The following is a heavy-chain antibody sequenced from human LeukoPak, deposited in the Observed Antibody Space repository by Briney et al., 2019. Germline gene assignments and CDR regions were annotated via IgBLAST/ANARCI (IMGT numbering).Heavy chain of an antibody. J-gene: IGHJ4*02. CDR3: ARHRVGVTRDFDY. D-gene: IGHD1-26*01. Sequence: TSETLSLTCTVSGGSISSSSYYWGWIRQPPGKGLEWIGSIYYSGSTYYNPSLKSRVTISVDTSKNQFSLKLSSVTAADTAVYYCARHRVGVTRDFDYWGQGTLVTVSS. CDR1: GGSISSSSYY. CDR2: IYYSGST. V-gene: IGHV4-39*07.